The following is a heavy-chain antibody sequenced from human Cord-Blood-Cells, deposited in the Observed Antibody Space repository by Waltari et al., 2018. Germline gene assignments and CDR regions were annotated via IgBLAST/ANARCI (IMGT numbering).Heavy chain of an antibody. CDR2: INAGNGNT. CDR3: ARGRLGTMVRGVNNWFDP. Sequence: QVQLVQSGAEVKKPGASVKVSCKASGYTFTSYAMHWVRQAPGQRLEWMGWINAGNGNTKYSQKFQGRVTITRDTSASTAYMELSSLRSEDTAVYYCARGRLGTMVRGVNNWFDPWGQGTLVTVSS. CDR1: GYTFTSYA. J-gene: IGHJ5*02. V-gene: IGHV1-3*01. D-gene: IGHD3-10*01.